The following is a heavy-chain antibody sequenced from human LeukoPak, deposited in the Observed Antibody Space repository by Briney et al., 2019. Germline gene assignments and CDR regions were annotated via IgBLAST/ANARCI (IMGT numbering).Heavy chain of an antibody. CDR1: GITFSSYE. CDR2: ISSSSSYI. D-gene: IGHD4-17*01. CDR3: ARAHYGDYALGAFDI. Sequence: GGSLRLSCVVSGITFSSYEMNWVRQAPGKGLGWASSISSSSSYIYYADSVKGRFTISRDNAKNSLYLQMNSLRAEDTAVYYCARAHYGDYALGAFDIWGQGKLLTVSS. V-gene: IGHV3-21*01. J-gene: IGHJ3*02.